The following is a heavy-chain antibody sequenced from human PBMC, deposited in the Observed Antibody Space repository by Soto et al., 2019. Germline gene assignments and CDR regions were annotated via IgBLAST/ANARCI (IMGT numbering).Heavy chain of an antibody. V-gene: IGHV3-23*01. CDR3: AKAGLMVYAWAHFDY. CDR1: GFTFSSYA. Sequence: EVQLLESGGGLVQPGGSLRLSCAASGFTFSSYAMSWVRQAPGKGLEWVSAISGSGGSTYYADSVKGRFTISRDNSKNTLYRQMNSLRAEDTAVYYCAKAGLMVYAWAHFDYWGQGTLVTVSS. CDR2: ISGSGGST. D-gene: IGHD2-8*01. J-gene: IGHJ4*02.